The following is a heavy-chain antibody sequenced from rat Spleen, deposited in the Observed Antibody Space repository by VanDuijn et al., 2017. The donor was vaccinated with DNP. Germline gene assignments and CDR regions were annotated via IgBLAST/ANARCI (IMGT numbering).Heavy chain of an antibody. CDR1: GFTFSAYN. J-gene: IGHJ2*01. Sequence: EVQLVESGGGLVQPGRSLKLSCAGSGFTFSAYNLAWVRQAPKKGLEWVATISYDGTDTYYRDSVRGRFTVSRDNAKNTLYLQMASLRSEDTATYYCARPDYWGQGVMVTVSS. CDR3: ARPDY. CDR2: ISYDGTDT. V-gene: IGHV5-7*01.